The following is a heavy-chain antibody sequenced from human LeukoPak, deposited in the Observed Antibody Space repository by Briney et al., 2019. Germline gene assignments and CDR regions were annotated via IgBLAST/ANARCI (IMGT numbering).Heavy chain of an antibody. CDR3: ARDVAGTWELLRWFDP. CDR1: GFTFDDYA. D-gene: IGHD1-26*01. Sequence: PGGSLRLSCAASGFTFDDYAMHWVRQAPGKGLEWVSGINWNSDSIDYADSVKGRFTISRDNAKNSLYLQMNSLRAEDTAVYYCARDVAGTWELLRWFDPWGQGTLVTVSS. J-gene: IGHJ5*02. CDR2: INWNSDSI. V-gene: IGHV3-9*01.